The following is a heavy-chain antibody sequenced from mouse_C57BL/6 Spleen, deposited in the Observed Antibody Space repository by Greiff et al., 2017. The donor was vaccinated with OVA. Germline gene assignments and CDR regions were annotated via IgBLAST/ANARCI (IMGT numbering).Heavy chain of an antibody. CDR1: GYSITSDY. J-gene: IGHJ1*03. CDR3: ARRPYYGSSPDWYFDV. Sequence: EVKLQESGPGLAKPSQTLSLTCSVTGYSITSDYWNWIRKFPGNKLEYMGYISYSGSTYYNPSLKSRISITRDTSKNQYYLQLNSVTTEDTATYYCARRPYYGSSPDWYFDVWGTGTTVTVSS. D-gene: IGHD1-1*01. CDR2: ISYSGST. V-gene: IGHV3-8*01.